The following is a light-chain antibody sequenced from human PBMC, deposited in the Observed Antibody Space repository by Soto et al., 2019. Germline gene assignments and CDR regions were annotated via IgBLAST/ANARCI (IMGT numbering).Light chain of an antibody. V-gene: IGKV1-39*01. Sequence: MTQSPSTLFPSLGHTVAISCRASQDIGNWMTWYQQKPGKAPKLLIYAASSLQSGVPSRFSGSGSGTDFTLTISSLQPEDFASYYCKQSYNTELTVGGGTKV. CDR1: QDIGNW. CDR3: KQSYNTELT. J-gene: IGKJ4*01. CDR2: AAS.